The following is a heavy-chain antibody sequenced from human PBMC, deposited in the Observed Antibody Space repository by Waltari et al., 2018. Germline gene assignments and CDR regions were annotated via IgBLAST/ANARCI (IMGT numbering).Heavy chain of an antibody. CDR3: ARDTSYSSGWYTL. CDR1: GFTFSSYS. Sequence: VQLVESGGGLVKPGGSLRLSCAASGFTFSSYSMNWVRQAPGKGREWGSSIRSSSSYIYYADSVKGRFTISRDNAKNSLYLQMNSLRAEDTAVYYCARDTSYSSGWYTLWGQGTLVTVSS. D-gene: IGHD6-19*01. J-gene: IGHJ4*02. V-gene: IGHV3-21*01. CDR2: IRSSSSYI.